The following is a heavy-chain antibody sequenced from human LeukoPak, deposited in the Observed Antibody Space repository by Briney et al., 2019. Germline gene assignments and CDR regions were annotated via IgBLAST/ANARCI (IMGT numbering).Heavy chain of an antibody. Sequence: PSETLSLTCTVSGDSISSYYWSWIRQPPGKGLEWIGYIYYSGSTNYNPSLKSRVTISVDTSKNQFSLKLSSVTAADTAVYYCARKFGYGDSYYFDYWGQGTLVTVSS. V-gene: IGHV4-59*12. D-gene: IGHD4-17*01. CDR1: GDSISSYY. CDR2: IYYSGST. CDR3: ARKFGYGDSYYFDY. J-gene: IGHJ4*02.